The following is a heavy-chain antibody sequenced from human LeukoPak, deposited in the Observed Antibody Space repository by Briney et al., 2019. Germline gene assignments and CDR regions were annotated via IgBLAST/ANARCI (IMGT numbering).Heavy chain of an antibody. Sequence: PSETLSLTCAVSGYSISSASYWGWIRQPPGKGLEWIGSISPSGNTYYNPSLKSRSSISVDTSKNQFSLKLTSMTAADTAFYYCARRAYSDLYFDYWGQGTLVTASS. V-gene: IGHV4-38-2*01. CDR3: ARRAYSDLYFDY. J-gene: IGHJ4*02. D-gene: IGHD4-11*01. CDR1: GYSISSASY. CDR2: ISPSGNT.